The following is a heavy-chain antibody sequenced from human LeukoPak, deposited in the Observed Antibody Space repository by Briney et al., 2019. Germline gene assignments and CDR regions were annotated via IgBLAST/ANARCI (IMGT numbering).Heavy chain of an antibody. CDR1: GFTFSNYG. J-gene: IGHJ4*02. CDR2: ISHDGSNK. Sequence: PGGSLRLSCAASGFTFSNYGMHWVRQAPGKGLEWVAVISHDGSNKYYGDSVKGRFTISRDNSKNTLFLQMNSLRAEDTAVYYCAKDWLRGRPHTIYYFEYWGQGTLVTVSS. D-gene: IGHD3-9*01. CDR3: AKDWLRGRPHTIYYFEY. V-gene: IGHV3-30*18.